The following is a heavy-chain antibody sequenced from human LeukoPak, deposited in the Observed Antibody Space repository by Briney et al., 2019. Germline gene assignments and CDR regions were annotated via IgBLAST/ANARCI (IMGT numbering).Heavy chain of an antibody. Sequence: ASVKVSCKASEYTFTSYDINWVRQATGQGLEWMGWMNPNSGNTGYAQKFQGRVTITRNTSISTAYMELSSLRSEDTAVYYCARCKKRVAYYYDSSRSDYYYYYMDVWGKGTTVTISS. CDR2: MNPNSGNT. CDR3: ARCKKRVAYYYDSSRSDYYYYYMDV. J-gene: IGHJ6*03. D-gene: IGHD3-22*01. V-gene: IGHV1-8*03. CDR1: EYTFTSYD.